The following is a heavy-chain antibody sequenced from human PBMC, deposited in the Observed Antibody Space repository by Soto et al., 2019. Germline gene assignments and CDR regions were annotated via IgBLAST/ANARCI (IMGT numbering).Heavy chain of an antibody. D-gene: IGHD3-10*01. J-gene: IGHJ4*02. Sequence: VKVSCKASGGTFSSYAISWVRQAPGQGLEWMGGIIPIFGTANYAQKFQGRVTITADKSTSTAYMELSSLRSEDTAVYYCARDRPYGSGSYFDYWGQGTLVTVSS. V-gene: IGHV1-69*06. CDR2: IIPIFGTA. CDR3: ARDRPYGSGSYFDY. CDR1: GGTFSSYA.